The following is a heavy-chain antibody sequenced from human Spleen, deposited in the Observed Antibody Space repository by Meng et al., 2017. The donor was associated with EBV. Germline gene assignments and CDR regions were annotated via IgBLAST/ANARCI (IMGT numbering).Heavy chain of an antibody. CDR1: GFRISRYW. CDR2: TNESGGIT. J-gene: IGHJ4*02. V-gene: IGHV3-74*01. CDR3: SRDLVGSDDV. D-gene: IGHD5-24*01. Sequence: DVRVVEQGGSLVHAWESLLLSCAASGFRISRYWMHLVRQVPGKGLIWVARTNESGGITNYADSVKGRFTISRDNTKNTLYLHMTSLRVEDTAVYFCSRDLVGSDDVWGQGTLVTVSS.